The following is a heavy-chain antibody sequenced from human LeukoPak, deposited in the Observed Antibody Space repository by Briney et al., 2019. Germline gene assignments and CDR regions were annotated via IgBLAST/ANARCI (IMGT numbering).Heavy chain of an antibody. CDR3: ANLHRDSDGYYYVDN. J-gene: IGHJ4*02. D-gene: IGHD3-22*01. Sequence: PSETLSLTCSVSGGSISNYYWSWIRQPAGKGLEWIGRIYTSGSTEYNPSLKSRVTMSLDKSKNQFSLKLSSVIAADTAVYYCANLHRDSDGYYYVDNWGQGTLVTVSS. CDR1: GGSISNYY. V-gene: IGHV4-4*07. CDR2: IYTSGST.